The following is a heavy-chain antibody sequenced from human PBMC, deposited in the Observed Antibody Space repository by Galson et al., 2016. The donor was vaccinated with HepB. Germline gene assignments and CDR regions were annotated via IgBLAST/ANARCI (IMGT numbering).Heavy chain of an antibody. V-gene: IGHV3-30*18. Sequence: SLRLSCAASGFTFSGHGMHWVRQAPGRGLEWVAVISKDSRDKQYVDSVKGRLTVSRDNSKNTLFLQMSNLRVEDTAVYYCAKMDCGRDCPRDYWGQGTLVTVSS. J-gene: IGHJ4*02. CDR2: ISKDSRDK. CDR3: AKMDCGRDCPRDY. D-gene: IGHD2-21*02. CDR1: GFTFSGHG.